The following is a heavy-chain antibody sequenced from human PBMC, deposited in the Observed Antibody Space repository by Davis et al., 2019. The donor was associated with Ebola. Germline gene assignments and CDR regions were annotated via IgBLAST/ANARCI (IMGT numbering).Heavy chain of an antibody. Sequence: ASVKVSCKASGYTFTGYYMHWVRQAPGQGLEWMGWINPNSGGTNYAQKFQGRVTMTTDTSTSTAYMELRSLRSDDTAVYYCARGGGTIFADYWGQGTLVTVSS. D-gene: IGHD3-3*01. CDR3: ARGGGTIFADY. CDR1: GYTFTGYY. CDR2: INPNSGGT. V-gene: IGHV1-2*02. J-gene: IGHJ4*02.